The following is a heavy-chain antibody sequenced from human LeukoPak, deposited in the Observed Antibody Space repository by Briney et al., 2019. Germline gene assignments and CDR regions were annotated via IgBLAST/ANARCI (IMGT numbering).Heavy chain of an antibody. CDR2: VSSSGSTI. V-gene: IGHV3-48*03. Sequence: GGSLRLSCAASGFTFSSYEMNWVRQAPGTGLEWVSYVSSSGSTIYYADSVKGRFTISRDNAKNSLYLQMNSLRAEDTAVYYCARVGYSYGHGWFDPWGQGTLVTVSS. J-gene: IGHJ5*02. CDR1: GFTFSSYE. CDR3: ARVGYSYGHGWFDP. D-gene: IGHD5-18*01.